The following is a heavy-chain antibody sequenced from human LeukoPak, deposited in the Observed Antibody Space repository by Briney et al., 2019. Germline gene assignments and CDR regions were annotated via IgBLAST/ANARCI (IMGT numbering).Heavy chain of an antibody. CDR2: ISWNSGSI. V-gene: IGHV3-9*01. Sequence: GGSLRLSCAASGFTFDDYAMHWVRHAPGKGLEWVSGISWNSGSIGYADSVKGRFTISRDNAKNSLYLQMNSLRAEDTAVYYCAREGVSAAAYTYAFDIWGQGTMVTVSS. CDR3: AREGVSAAAYTYAFDI. J-gene: IGHJ3*02. D-gene: IGHD6-13*01. CDR1: GFTFDDYA.